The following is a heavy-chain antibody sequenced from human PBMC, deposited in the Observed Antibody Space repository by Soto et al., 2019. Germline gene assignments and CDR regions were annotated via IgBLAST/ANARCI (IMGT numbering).Heavy chain of an antibody. CDR1: GFSLSTRGVG. J-gene: IGHJ4*02. V-gene: IGHV2-5*02. D-gene: IGHD2-21*02. Sequence: QLTLKESGPTLVKPTQTLTLTCTFSGFSLSTRGVGVGWIRQPPGKDLEWLALIYWDDDKRYSPSLKSRLTITKDTSKTQVVLTMTNMDPVDTARYYCAHRLPGDKFDYWGQGTLVTVSS. CDR2: IYWDDDK. CDR3: AHRLPGDKFDY.